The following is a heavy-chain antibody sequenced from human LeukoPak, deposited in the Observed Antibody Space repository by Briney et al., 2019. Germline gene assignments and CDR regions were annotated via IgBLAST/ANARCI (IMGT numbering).Heavy chain of an antibody. CDR3: VKGRSGSSYSPSDS. Sequence: GGSLRLSCAASGFTFSSYAMSWVRQAPGKGLEWVSAISGSGGSTYYADSVKGRFTISRDSSKNTLYLQMNSLRPEDTAVYYCVKGRSGSSYSPSDSWGQGTLVTVSS. CDR1: GFTFSSYA. J-gene: IGHJ4*02. D-gene: IGHD2-15*01. CDR2: ISGSGGST. V-gene: IGHV3-23*01.